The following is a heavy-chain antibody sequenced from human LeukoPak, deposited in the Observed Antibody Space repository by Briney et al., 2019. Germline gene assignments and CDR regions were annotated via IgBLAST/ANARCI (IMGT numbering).Heavy chain of an antibody. V-gene: IGHV1-69*04. CDR3: ARGSPSPSGPVDY. CDR1: GGTFSSYA. CDR2: IIPIFGIA. J-gene: IGHJ4*02. Sequence: SVKVSCKASGGTFSSYAISWVRQAPGQGLEWMGRIIPIFGIANYAQKFQGRVTITADKSTSTAYMEPSSLRSEDTAVYYCARGSPSPSGPVDYWGQGTLVTVSS. D-gene: IGHD6-19*01.